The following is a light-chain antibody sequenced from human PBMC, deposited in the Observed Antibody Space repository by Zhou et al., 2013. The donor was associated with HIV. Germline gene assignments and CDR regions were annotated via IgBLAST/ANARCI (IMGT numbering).Light chain of an antibody. Sequence: EIVLTQSPGTLSLSPGDTATLSCRASHSVSSGYLAWYQHKPGQAPRLLIFAASTRATGVPARFSGSGSGTEFTLTISSLQSEDFAVYYCQQRSNWRRITFGQGTRLEIK. CDR2: AAS. J-gene: IGKJ5*01. CDR1: HSVSSGY. V-gene: IGKV3D-20*02. CDR3: QQRSNWRRIT.